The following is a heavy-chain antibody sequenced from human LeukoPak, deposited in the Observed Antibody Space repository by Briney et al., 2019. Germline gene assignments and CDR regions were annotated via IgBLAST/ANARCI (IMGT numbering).Heavy chain of an antibody. CDR2: ISAYNDNT. CDR1: GYTFTSYG. J-gene: IGHJ4*02. V-gene: IGHV1-18*04. D-gene: IGHD3-9*01. CDR3: ARGGLSGDYDILTGYQY. Sequence: ASVKVSCKASGYTFTSYGISWVRQAPGQGLEWMGWISAYNDNTNYAQKLQGRVTMTTDTSTSTAYMELRSLRSDDTAVYYCARGGLSGDYDILTGYQYWGQGTLVTVSS.